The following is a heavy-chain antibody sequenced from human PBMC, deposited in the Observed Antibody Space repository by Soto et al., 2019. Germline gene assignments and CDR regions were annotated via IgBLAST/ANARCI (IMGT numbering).Heavy chain of an antibody. Sequence: EVQLLESGGGLVQPGGSLRLSCAASGFTFSSYAMSWVRQAPGKGLEWVSAISGSGGSTYYADSVKGRFTISRDNSKNTLYLQMNSLRAEDTAVYYCARYYDSSGYLGFYFDYWGQGTLVTVSS. V-gene: IGHV3-23*01. CDR1: GFTFSSYA. J-gene: IGHJ4*02. CDR3: ARYYDSSGYLGFYFDY. D-gene: IGHD3-22*01. CDR2: ISGSGGST.